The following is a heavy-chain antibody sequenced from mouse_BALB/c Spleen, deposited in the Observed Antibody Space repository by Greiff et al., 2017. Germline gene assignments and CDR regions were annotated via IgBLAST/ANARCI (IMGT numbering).Heavy chain of an antibody. CDR1: GFTFSSYG. V-gene: IGHV5-6*02. CDR3: ARHIYYGKGFDY. CDR2: ISSGGSYT. D-gene: IGHD2-1*01. J-gene: IGHJ2*01. Sequence: EVMLVESGGDLVKPGGSLKLSCAASGFTFSSYGMSWVRQTPDKRLEWVATISSGGSYTYYPDSVKGRFTISRDNAKNTLYLQMSSLKSEDTAMYYCARHIYYGKGFDYWGQGTTLTVSS.